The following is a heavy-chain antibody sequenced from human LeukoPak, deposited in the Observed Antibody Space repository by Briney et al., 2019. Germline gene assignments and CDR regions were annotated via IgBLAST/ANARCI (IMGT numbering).Heavy chain of an antibody. Sequence: ASVKVSCEASGYTFTSYGISWVRQAPGQGLEWMGWISAYNGNTNSAQKLQGRVTMTTDTSTSTAYMEQRSLRSDDTAVYYCARYYDSSGYPEDRWFDPWGQGTLVTVSS. CDR1: GYTFTSYG. D-gene: IGHD3-22*01. V-gene: IGHV1-18*01. CDR3: ARYYDSSGYPEDRWFDP. J-gene: IGHJ5*02. CDR2: ISAYNGNT.